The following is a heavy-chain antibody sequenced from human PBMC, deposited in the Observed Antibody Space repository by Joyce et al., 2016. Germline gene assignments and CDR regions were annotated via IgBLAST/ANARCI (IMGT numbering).Heavy chain of an antibody. Sequence: QVQLVESGGGVGQPGRSLTLSCAASGFSFSQVSMVWIRQAPGKGLEWAAVISSDGSNKYYADSAKGRFIISRDNSKNTLNLQMTGLRSDDTGVYYCARGTTVTRMGNWFDPWGQGTLVTVSS. CDR2: ISSDGSNK. CDR3: ARGTTVTRMGNWFDP. J-gene: IGHJ5*02. CDR1: GFSFSQVS. D-gene: IGHD4-17*01. V-gene: IGHV3-30-3*01.